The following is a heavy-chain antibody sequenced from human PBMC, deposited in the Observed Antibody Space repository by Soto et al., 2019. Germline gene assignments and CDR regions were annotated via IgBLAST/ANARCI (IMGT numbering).Heavy chain of an antibody. Sequence: ELQLVESGGGLIQPGGSLRLSCAASGLTVTRNYMTWVRLAPGKGLECVSTIHTGGKTFYTDSVKGRFTVSRDASKNTVDLQMNTLSVEVTALYYCATGGSKRVRGAIVEVFHLEFWGRGTVVTVSS. V-gene: IGHV3-53*02. CDR3: ATGGSKRVRGAIVEVFHLEF. CDR2: IHTGGKT. D-gene: IGHD3-10*01. CDR1: GLTVTRNY. J-gene: IGHJ4*02.